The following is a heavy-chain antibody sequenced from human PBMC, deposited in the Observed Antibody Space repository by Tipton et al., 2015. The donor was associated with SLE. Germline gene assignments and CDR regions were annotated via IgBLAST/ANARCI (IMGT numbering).Heavy chain of an antibody. CDR3: ARGPFQRWPPGAY. CDR2: IYYSRST. V-gene: IGHV4-31*03. CDR1: GDSVTSSSYY. D-gene: IGHD6-19*01. J-gene: IGHJ4*02. Sequence: TLSLTCSVSGDSVTSSSYYWTWIRQRPGKGLEWIGYIYYSRSTYYNPSLKGRLNISLDTSKSQFSLILNSLTAADTAVYYCARGPFQRWPPGAYWGQGTLVTVSS.